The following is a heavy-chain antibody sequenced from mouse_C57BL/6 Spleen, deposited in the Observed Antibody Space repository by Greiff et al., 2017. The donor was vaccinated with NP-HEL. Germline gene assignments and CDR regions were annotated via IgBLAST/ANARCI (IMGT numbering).Heavy chain of an antibody. CDR2: INYDGSST. Sequence: EVKLVESEGGLVQPGSSMKLSCTASGFTFSDYYMAWVRQVPEKGLEWVANINYDGSSTYYLDSLKSRFIISRDNAKNILYLQMSSLKSEDTATYYCARSDGYYRYWYFDVWGTGTTVTVSS. CDR3: ARSDGYYRYWYFDV. J-gene: IGHJ1*03. V-gene: IGHV5-16*01. D-gene: IGHD2-3*01. CDR1: GFTFSDYY.